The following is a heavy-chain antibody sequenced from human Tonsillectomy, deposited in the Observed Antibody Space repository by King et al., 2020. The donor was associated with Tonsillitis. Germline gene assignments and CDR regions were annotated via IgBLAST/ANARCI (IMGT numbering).Heavy chain of an antibody. J-gene: IGHJ5*02. V-gene: IGHV2-26*01. CDR2: IFSNDEK. Sequence: VTLKESGPVLVKPTETLTLTCTVSGFSLTNDRMGVSWIRQPPGKALEWLAHIFSNDEKSYSTSLKRRLTISKDTSNSQLVLTMTNMDPVDTATYYCARWSSNNSADWFDPWGQGTLVTVSS. D-gene: IGHD4-23*01. CDR1: GFSLTNDRMG. CDR3: ARWSSNNSADWFDP.